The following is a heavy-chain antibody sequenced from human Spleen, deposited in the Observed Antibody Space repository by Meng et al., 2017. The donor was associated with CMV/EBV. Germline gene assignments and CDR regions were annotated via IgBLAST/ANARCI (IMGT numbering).Heavy chain of an antibody. J-gene: IGHJ4*02. V-gene: IGHV1-46*01. CDR1: VYTFTGYF. CDR2: VDPSDGRT. Sequence: SVYTFTGYFVHWVRQAPEQGLQWMGLVDPSDGRTVYAQKFRGRVTMTRDTSTSSVYMDLNSLRSDDTAIYFCARGAFAGDSAFYDSWGQGTLVTVSS. D-gene: IGHD2-21*02. CDR3: ARGAFAGDSAFYDS.